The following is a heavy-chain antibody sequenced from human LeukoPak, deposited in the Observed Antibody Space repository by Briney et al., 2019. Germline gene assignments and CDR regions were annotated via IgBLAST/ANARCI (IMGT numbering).Heavy chain of an antibody. D-gene: IGHD2-21*02. V-gene: IGHV1-2*02. CDR1: GYTFTGYY. CDR3: ARVVPNRQRYCGGDCGYYFDY. J-gene: IGHJ4*02. Sequence: ASVKVSCKASGYTFTGYYMHWVRQAPGQGREWKGWINTNSGGTNYAQKFQGRVTMTRDTSISTAYMELSRLRSDDTAVYYCARVVPNRQRYCGGDCGYYFDYWGQGTLVTVSS. CDR2: INTNSGGT.